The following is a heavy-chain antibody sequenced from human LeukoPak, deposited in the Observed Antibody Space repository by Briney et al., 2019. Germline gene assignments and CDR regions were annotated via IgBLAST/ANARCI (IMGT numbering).Heavy chain of an antibody. J-gene: IGHJ4*02. CDR1: GFTFSDYW. D-gene: IGHD3-10*01. CDR3: ARGPNYGSRSDYFDY. Sequence: PGGSLRLSCAASGFTFSDYWMNWVRKAPGKGLEWVANMKEDGSEKYCVDCVKGRFTISRDNAKNSLYLQMNSLRVEDTAVYYCARGPNYGSRSDYFDYWGQGTLVTVSS. V-gene: IGHV3-7*03. CDR2: MKEDGSEK.